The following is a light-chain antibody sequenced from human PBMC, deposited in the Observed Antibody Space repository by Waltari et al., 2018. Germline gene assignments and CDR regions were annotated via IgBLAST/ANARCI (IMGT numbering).Light chain of an antibody. CDR3: QPRSNGPPIT. Sequence: EIVLTQSPATLSLSPGERATLSCRASQSVDSYLAWYQQKPGQAPRLLIYDASNRATGIPARFSGSWSGTDFTLTISSLEPEDFAVYYCQPRSNGPPITFGQGTRLEIK. V-gene: IGKV3-11*01. CDR2: DAS. J-gene: IGKJ5*01. CDR1: QSVDSY.